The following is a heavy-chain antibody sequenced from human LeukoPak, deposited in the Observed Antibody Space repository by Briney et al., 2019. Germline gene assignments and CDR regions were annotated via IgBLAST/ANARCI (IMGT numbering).Heavy chain of an antibody. Sequence: SETLSLTCTVSGGSISSGDYYWSWIRQPPGKGLEWIGYIYYSGSTYYNPSLKSRVTISVDTSKNQFSLKLSSVTAADTALYYCARGVGPAAMVTSFDYWGQGTLVTVSS. CDR1: GGSISSGDYY. CDR2: IYYSGST. CDR3: ARGVGPAAMVTSFDY. D-gene: IGHD5-18*01. V-gene: IGHV4-30-4*08. J-gene: IGHJ4*02.